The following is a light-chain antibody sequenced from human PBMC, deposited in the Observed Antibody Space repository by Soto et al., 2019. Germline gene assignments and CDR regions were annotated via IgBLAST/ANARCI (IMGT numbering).Light chain of an antibody. CDR3: QQYKAYWT. V-gene: IGKV1-5*03. CDR2: KVS. CDR1: QIIDSW. J-gene: IGKJ1*01. Sequence: DIQMTQSPSILSASLGDRVTITCRASQIIDSWLAWYQQKPGKAPKVLISKVSSLESGVPSRFSGSGSETEFTLTISRLQPDDSATYYCQQYKAYWTFGQGTKVEIK.